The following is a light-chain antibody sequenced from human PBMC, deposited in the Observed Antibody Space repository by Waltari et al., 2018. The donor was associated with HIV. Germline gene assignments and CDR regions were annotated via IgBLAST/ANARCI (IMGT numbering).Light chain of an antibody. J-gene: IGLJ2*01. CDR3: STWDYSLSAPL. CDR1: SNNVGTYA. V-gene: IGLV1-36*01. Sequence: QSALTQEVSVSGTVGQKVTLSCTGNSNNVGTYAVGWYQQISHGAPKTLMFGDSLPSGVPVRFSGSKSGTTASLTISGLQPEDDADYYCSTWDYSLSAPLFGGGTKLTVL. CDR2: GDS.